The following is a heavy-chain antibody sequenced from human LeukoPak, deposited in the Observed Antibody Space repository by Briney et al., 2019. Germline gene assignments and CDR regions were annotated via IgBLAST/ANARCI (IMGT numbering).Heavy chain of an antibody. D-gene: IGHD5-24*01. CDR1: GFTFSSYA. CDR3: AREGDGYNYPFDY. Sequence: PGGSLRLSCAASGFTFSSYAMHWVRQAPGKGLEWVSSISSSSLYIYYADSVKGRFTISRDNAKNSLFLQMNSLRAEDTAVYYCAREGDGYNYPFDYWGQGTLVTVSS. V-gene: IGHV3-21*01. J-gene: IGHJ4*02. CDR2: ISSSSLYI.